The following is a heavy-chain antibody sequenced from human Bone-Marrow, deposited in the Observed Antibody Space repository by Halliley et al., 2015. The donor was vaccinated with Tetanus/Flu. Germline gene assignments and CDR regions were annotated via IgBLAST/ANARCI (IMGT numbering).Heavy chain of an antibody. CDR2: IYYTGST. V-gene: IGHV4-61*08. CDR3: AREPSIEVAPTFDY. CDR1: GGSVSTGGYY. Sequence: GLVKPSETLSLTCTVSGGSVSTGGYYWSWIRQPPGRRLEWIGYIYYTGSTNYNPSLKSRVTISVDKSKNQVSLRLSSVTAADTAVYYCAREPSIEVAPTFDYWGQGTLVTVSS. D-gene: IGHD6-19*01. J-gene: IGHJ4*02.